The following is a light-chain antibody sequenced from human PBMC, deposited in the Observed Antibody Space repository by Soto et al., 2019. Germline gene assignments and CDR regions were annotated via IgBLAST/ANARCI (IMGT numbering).Light chain of an antibody. V-gene: IGKV1-5*01. CDR1: QSISTW. CDR3: QPYTSYSR. Sequence: DLKMTQSASTLAAYVKDRVTMTCRASQSISTWLALYQQKPGKAPKLLIYDASNLESGVPSRFSGSGSGTDFTLLICSLQPDDFATNYWQPYTSYSRFGQGTKVDIK. J-gene: IGKJ1*01. CDR2: DAS.